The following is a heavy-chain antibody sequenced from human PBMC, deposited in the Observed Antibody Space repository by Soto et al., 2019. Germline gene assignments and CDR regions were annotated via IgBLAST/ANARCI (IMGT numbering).Heavy chain of an antibody. D-gene: IGHD3-10*01. CDR1: GFSFNKYA. CDR2: ISDAGGVT. Sequence: EVQLLQSGGGLVQPGGSLRLSCAASGFSFNKYAVTWVRQAPGKGLEWVSVISDAGGVTYYADSVKGRFTISRDNSMNTLYLQMRSLRAEDTAVYYCAKCVGSGTYKNYCYYMDVWGKGTTVTVSS. J-gene: IGHJ6*03. V-gene: IGHV3-23*01. CDR3: AKCVGSGTYKNYCYYMDV.